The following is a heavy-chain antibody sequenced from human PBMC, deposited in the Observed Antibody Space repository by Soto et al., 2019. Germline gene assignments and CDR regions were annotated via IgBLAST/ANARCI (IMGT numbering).Heavy chain of an antibody. V-gene: IGHV4-34*01. Sequence: SETLSLTCAVYGGSFSGYYWSWIRQPPGKGLEWIGEINHSGSTNYNPSLKSRVTISVDTSKNQFSLKLSSVTAADTAVYYCARALVLRRLYGIDVWGQGTTVTVSS. CDR2: INHSGST. CDR3: ARALVLRRLYGIDV. J-gene: IGHJ6*02. D-gene: IGHD3-3*01. CDR1: GGSFSGYY.